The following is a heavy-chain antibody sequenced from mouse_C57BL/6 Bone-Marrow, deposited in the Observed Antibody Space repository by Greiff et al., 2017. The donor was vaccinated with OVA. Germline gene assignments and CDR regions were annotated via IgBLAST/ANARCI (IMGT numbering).Heavy chain of an antibody. Sequence: EVQVVESGGDLVKPGGSLKLSCAASGFTFSSYGMSWVRQTPDKRLEWVATISSGGSYTYYPDSVKGRFTISRDNAKNTLYLQMSSLKSEDTAMYYCARLGVFDYWGQGTTLTVSS. CDR1: GFTFSSYG. CDR2: ISSGGSYT. J-gene: IGHJ2*01. V-gene: IGHV5-6*01. CDR3: ARLGVFDY.